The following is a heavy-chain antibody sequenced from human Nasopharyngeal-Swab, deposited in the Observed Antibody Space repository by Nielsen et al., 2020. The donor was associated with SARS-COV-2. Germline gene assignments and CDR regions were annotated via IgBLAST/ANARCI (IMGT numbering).Heavy chain of an antibody. CDR3: ARGIRPGPRATRGRYFDY. CDR2: INHSGST. J-gene: IGHJ4*02. D-gene: IGHD1-26*01. V-gene: IGHV4-34*01. Sequence: RQAPGKGLEWIGEINHSGSTNYNPSLESRVTISVDTSKNQFSLKLSSVTAADTAVYYCARGIRPGPRATRGRYFDYWGQGTLVTVSS.